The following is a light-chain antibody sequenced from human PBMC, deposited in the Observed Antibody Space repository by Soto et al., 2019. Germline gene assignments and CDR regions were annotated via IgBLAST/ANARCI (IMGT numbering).Light chain of an antibody. CDR3: QQYNSYSLT. V-gene: IGKV1-5*03. J-gene: IGKJ4*01. CDR2: KAS. CDR1: QSMSSW. Sequence: DIHMTQSPSTLSASVGDRVTITCRASQSMSSWLAWYQQKPGKAPKLLIYKASSLESGVPSRFRGSGSGTEFTLTISSLQPDDFAPYYCQQYNSYSLTFGGGTKVDNK.